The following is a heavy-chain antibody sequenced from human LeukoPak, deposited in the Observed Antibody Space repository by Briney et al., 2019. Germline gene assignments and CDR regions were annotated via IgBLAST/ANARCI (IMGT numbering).Heavy chain of an antibody. CDR3: ARASTYCDFWSGYSYYYYMDV. CDR1: GFTFSSYS. Sequence: GGSLRLSCAASGFTFSSYSMNWVRQAPGKGLEWVSYISSSSSTIYYADSVKGRFTISRDNAKNSLYLQMNSLRAEDTAVYYCARASTYCDFWSGYSYYYYMDVWGKGTTVTVSS. CDR2: ISSSSSTI. J-gene: IGHJ6*03. V-gene: IGHV3-48*01. D-gene: IGHD3-3*01.